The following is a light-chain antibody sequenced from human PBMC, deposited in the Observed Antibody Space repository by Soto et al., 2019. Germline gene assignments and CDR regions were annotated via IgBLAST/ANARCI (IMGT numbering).Light chain of an antibody. J-gene: IGLJ1*01. V-gene: IGLV2-14*01. CDR3: NSQRSSGTRV. CDR1: SSDVGGYKH. CDR2: EVS. Sequence: QSVLTQPASVSGSPGQSITISCTGTSSDVGGYKHVSWYQHHPGKAPKLMIYEVSNRPSGVSNRFAGSKSGYTASLPISGLQAEDEADYYCNSQRSSGTRVFGTGTKLTVL.